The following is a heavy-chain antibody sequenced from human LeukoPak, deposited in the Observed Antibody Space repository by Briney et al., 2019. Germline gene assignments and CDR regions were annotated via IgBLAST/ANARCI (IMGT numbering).Heavy chain of an antibody. D-gene: IGHD1-26*01. J-gene: IGHJ4*02. CDR2: IWYDGSNK. Sequence: PGGSLRLPCAASGFTFSSYGMHWVRQAPGKGLEWVAVIWYDGSNKYYADSVKGRFTISRDNSKNTLYLQMNSLRAEDTAVYYCASMVGASIYWGQGTLVTVSS. CDR3: ASMVGASIY. CDR1: GFTFSSYG. V-gene: IGHV3-33*01.